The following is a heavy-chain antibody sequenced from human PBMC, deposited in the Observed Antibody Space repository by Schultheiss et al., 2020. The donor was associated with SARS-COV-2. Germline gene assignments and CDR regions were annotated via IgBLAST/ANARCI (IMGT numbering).Heavy chain of an antibody. CDR2: INPNSGGT. Sequence: GESLKISCKASGYTFTGYYMHWVRQAPGQGLEWMGWINPNSGGTNYAQKFQGRVTMTRDTSISTAYMELSRLRSDDTAVYYCATDYYDSPFDAFDIWGQGTMVTVSS. CDR3: ATDYYDSPFDAFDI. D-gene: IGHD3-22*01. J-gene: IGHJ3*02. V-gene: IGHV1-2*02. CDR1: GYTFTGYY.